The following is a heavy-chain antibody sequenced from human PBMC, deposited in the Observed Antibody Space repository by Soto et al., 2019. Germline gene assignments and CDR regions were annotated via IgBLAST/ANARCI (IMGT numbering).Heavy chain of an antibody. Sequence: QITLRESGPTLLRPTQTLTLTCSISGFSLTTNGLGVGWIRQPPGKALEWLALIYWDDEQRYSPSLRSRLTITKDTSSIEVVLTVTDLDPVDTATYYCARSPDYYGPAFDYWGQGILVTVSS. D-gene: IGHD3-10*01. CDR2: IYWDDEQ. CDR1: GFSLTTNGLG. CDR3: ARSPDYYGPAFDY. J-gene: IGHJ4*02. V-gene: IGHV2-5*02.